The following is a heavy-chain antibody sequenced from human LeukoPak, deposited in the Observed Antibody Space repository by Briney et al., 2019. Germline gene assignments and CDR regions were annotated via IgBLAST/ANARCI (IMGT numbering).Heavy chain of an antibody. CDR3: ARVSTVTANFDY. V-gene: IGHV3-23*05. Sequence: GGSLRLSCGASGFTFSGHAMNWVRQHPGKGLQWVSGIDGSGSLTFYADFVKGRFTISRDNSENRLYLQMNSLRAEDTALYYCARVSTVTANFDYWGQGSLVTVSS. CDR1: GFTFSGHA. CDR2: IDGSGSLT. J-gene: IGHJ4*02. D-gene: IGHD2-21*02.